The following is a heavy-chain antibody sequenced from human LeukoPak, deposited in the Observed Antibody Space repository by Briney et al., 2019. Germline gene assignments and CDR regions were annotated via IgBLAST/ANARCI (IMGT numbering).Heavy chain of an antibody. Sequence: GSLRLSCAASGFTFINYAMTWVRQAPGKGLEWVSAIGGSGGGTYYADSVRGRFTISRDNSNNTLYLQMNSLRADDTAVYYCAKDHYDFRSGYPPNWGQGTLVTVSS. CDR2: IGGSGGGT. J-gene: IGHJ4*02. CDR1: GFTFINYA. V-gene: IGHV3-23*01. CDR3: AKDHYDFRSGYPPN. D-gene: IGHD3-3*01.